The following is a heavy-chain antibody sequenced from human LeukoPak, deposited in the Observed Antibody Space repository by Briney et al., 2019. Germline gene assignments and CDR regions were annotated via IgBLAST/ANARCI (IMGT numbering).Heavy chain of an antibody. V-gene: IGHV3-23*01. CDR3: ARDHNYYGSGSSHYYYYYMDV. CDR2: ISGSGGST. J-gene: IGHJ6*03. CDR1: GFTFSSYA. D-gene: IGHD3-10*01. Sequence: GGSLRLSCAASGFTFSSYAMSWVRQAPGKGLEWVSAISGSGGSTYYADSVKGRFTISRDNSKNTLYLQMNSLRAEDTAVYYCARDHNYYGSGSSHYYYYYMDVWGKGTTVTVSS.